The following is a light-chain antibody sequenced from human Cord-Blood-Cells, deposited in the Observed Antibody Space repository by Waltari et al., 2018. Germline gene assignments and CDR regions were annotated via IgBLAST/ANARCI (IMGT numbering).Light chain of an antibody. CDR1: QSISSY. J-gene: IGKJ3*01. CDR3: QQSDSTPFT. CDR2: AAS. V-gene: IGKV1-39*01. Sequence: DIQMTQSPSSLSASVGDRVTITCRASQSISSYLNWYHQKPGKAPKLLIYAASSVQSGVPSRFSGSGSGTDFTLTISSLQPEDFATYYCQQSDSTPFTFGPGTKVDIK.